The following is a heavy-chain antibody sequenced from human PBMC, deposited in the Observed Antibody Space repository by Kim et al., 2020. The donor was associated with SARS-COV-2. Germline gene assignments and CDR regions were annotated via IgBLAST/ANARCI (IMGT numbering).Heavy chain of an antibody. V-gene: IGHV4-59*08. Sequence: SETLSLTCTVSGGSISSYYWSWIRQPPGKGLEWIGYIYYSGSTNYNPSLKSRVTISVDTSKNQFSLKLSSVTAADTAVYYCARNYGGNSYYFDYWGQGTLVTVSS. CDR3: ARNYGGNSYYFDY. CDR1: GGSISSYY. D-gene: IGHD4-17*01. J-gene: IGHJ4*02. CDR2: IYYSGST.